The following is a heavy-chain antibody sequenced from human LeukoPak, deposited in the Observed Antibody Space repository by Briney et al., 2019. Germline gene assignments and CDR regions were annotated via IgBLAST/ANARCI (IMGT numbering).Heavy chain of an antibody. Sequence: GESLKISCKGSGYSFTSYWIGWVRQMPGKGLEWMGIIYPGDSDTRYSPSFQGQVTISADKSVSTAYLQWSSLKASDTAMYYCARLRAADYDFWSGYFDYWGQGTLVTVSS. V-gene: IGHV5-51*01. CDR2: IYPGDSDT. CDR3: ARLRAADYDFWSGYFDY. J-gene: IGHJ4*02. D-gene: IGHD3-3*01. CDR1: GYSFTSYW.